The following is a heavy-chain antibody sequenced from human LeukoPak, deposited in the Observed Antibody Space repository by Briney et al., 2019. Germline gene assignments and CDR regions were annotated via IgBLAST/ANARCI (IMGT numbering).Heavy chain of an antibody. V-gene: IGHV3-20*04. CDR1: GFTFSNSA. D-gene: IGHD4-23*01. CDR2: INWNGGST. CDR3: ARWYYGGKPTYYYYYGMDV. J-gene: IGHJ6*02. Sequence: GGSLRLSCAGSGFTFSNSAMSWVRQAPGKGLEWVSGINWNGGSTGYADSVKGRFTISRDNAKNSLYLQMNSLRAEDTALYYCARWYYGGKPTYYYYYGMDVWGQGTTVTVSS.